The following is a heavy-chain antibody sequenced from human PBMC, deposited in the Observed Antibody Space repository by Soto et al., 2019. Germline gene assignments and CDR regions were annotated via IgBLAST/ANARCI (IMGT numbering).Heavy chain of an antibody. CDR1: GDSVVSNTAA. V-gene: IGHV6-1*01. CDR3: VRDVGFDFDY. Sequence: PSQTLSLTCAISGDSVVSNTAAWNWIRQSPSRGLEWLGRTYYSSKWYNDYAVTVKSRIVINPDTSQNQFSLHLNSVTPDDTALYYCVRDVGFDFDYWGQGTQVTVSS. D-gene: IGHD1-26*01. CDR2: TYYSSKWYN. J-gene: IGHJ4*02.